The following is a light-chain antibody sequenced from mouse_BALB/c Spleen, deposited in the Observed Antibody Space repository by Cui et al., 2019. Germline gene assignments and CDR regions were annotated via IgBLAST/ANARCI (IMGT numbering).Light chain of an antibody. Sequence: IVRTQSPAIMSASLGEAITLTCSASSSVSYMHWYQQKSGTSPKLLMYSTSNLASGVPSRFSGSGSGTFYSLTSSSVEAEDAADYYCHQWSSYPWTFGGGTKLEIK. J-gene: IGKJ1*01. CDR3: HQWSSYPWT. CDR2: STS. V-gene: IGKV4-80*01. CDR1: SSVSY.